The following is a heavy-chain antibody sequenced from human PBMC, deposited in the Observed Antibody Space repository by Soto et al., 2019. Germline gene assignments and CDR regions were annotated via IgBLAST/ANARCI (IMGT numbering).Heavy chain of an antibody. V-gene: IGHV1-3*01. Sequence: QVQLVQSGAEVKKPGASVKVSCKASGYTFTSYAMHWVRQAPGQRLEWMGWINAGNGNTKYSQKFQGRVTITRDTSASTAYMELSSLRSEDTAVYYCARDLSLASGYYPLYYYGMDVWGQGTTVTVSS. J-gene: IGHJ6*02. CDR2: INAGNGNT. CDR1: GYTFTSYA. CDR3: ARDLSLASGYYPLYYYGMDV. D-gene: IGHD3-3*01.